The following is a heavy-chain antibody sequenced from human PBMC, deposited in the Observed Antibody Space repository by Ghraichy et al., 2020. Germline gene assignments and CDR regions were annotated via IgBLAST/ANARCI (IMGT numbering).Heavy chain of an antibody. D-gene: IGHD3-10*01. CDR1: GFPFIIYA. CDR2: ISGSGGSS. J-gene: IGHJ4*02. CDR3: GKRDSSGYYYFDY. V-gene: IGHV3-23*01. Sequence: GGSLRLSCAASGFPFIIYAMTWVRQAPGKGLEWVSGISGSGGSSYYADSVKGRFTVSRDNSKNTLSLQMNSLRVEDTAVYYCGKRDSSGYYYFDYWGQGTLVTVSS.